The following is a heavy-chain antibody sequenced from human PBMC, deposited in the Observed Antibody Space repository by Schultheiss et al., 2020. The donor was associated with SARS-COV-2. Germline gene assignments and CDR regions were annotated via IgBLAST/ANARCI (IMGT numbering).Heavy chain of an antibody. V-gene: IGHV4-59*01. CDR3: AAGPLWFGELLLLDY. J-gene: IGHJ4*02. Sequence: GSLRLSCTVSGGSISSYYWSWIRQPPGKGLEWIGYIYYSGSTNYNPSLKSRVTISVDTSKNQFSLKLSSVTAADTAVYYCAAGPLWFGELLLLDYWGQGTLVTVSS. CDR2: IYYSGST. D-gene: IGHD3-10*01. CDR1: GGSISSYY.